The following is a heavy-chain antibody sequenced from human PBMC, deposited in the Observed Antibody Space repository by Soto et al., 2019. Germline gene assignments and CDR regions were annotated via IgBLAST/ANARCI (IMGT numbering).Heavy chain of an antibody. CDR2: INHNGST. Sequence: QVQLQQWGAGLLKPSETLSLTCAVYSGSFSGYYWSWIRQPPGKGLEWIGEINHNGSTNYNPSLRSRVTITVDTSKNQLSLKLRSVTAADTAVYYCARAQSIRGVIIVPYYFDYWGQGTLVTVSS. CDR3: ARAQSIRGVIIVPYYFDY. J-gene: IGHJ4*02. CDR1: SGSFSGYY. D-gene: IGHD3-10*01. V-gene: IGHV4-34*01.